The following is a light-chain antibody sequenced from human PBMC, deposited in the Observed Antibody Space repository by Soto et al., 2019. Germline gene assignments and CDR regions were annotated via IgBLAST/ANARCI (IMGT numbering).Light chain of an antibody. Sequence: EIVLTQSPGTLSLSPGERATLSCRASQSVSRSYLAWYQQKPGQAPRLLIYGASSRATGIPDRFSGSGSGTDFTLTISRREPEDFAVYYCQQYRSSPPWTFGQGTKVEIK. CDR1: QSVSRSY. J-gene: IGKJ1*01. V-gene: IGKV3-20*01. CDR2: GAS. CDR3: QQYRSSPPWT.